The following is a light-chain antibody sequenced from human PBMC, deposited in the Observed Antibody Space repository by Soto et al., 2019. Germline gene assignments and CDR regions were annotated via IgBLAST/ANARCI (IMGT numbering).Light chain of an antibody. Sequence: TLSVSPGERATLSCRASQAIKNYLAWFQQKPGQAPRLLIYRASTRATAIPARFSGSGSGTEFTLSISSLQSEDFAVYYCQQYNDWPRTFGQGTKVDIK. CDR3: QQYNDWPRT. CDR2: RAS. J-gene: IGKJ1*01. V-gene: IGKV3D-15*01. CDR1: QAIKNY.